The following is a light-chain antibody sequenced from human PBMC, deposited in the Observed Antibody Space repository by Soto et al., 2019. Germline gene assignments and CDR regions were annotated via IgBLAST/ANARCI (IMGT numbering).Light chain of an antibody. Sequence: QSVLTQPASVSGSPGQSITISCTGTSSDIGGHHFVSWYQQQSGKAPKLVIYEVTDRPSGVSDRFSGSKSGNTASLTISGLQAEDEADYYCTSYASAANYVLFGGGTKVTVL. CDR1: SSDIGGHHF. CDR2: EVT. J-gene: IGLJ2*01. V-gene: IGLV2-14*01. CDR3: TSYASAANYVL.